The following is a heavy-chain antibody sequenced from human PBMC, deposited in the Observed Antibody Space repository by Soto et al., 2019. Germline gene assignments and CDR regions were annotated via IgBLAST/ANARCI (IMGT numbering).Heavy chain of an antibody. Sequence: ASVKVSCKASGYTFTSYAMHWVRQAPGQRLEWMGWINAGNGNTKYSQKFQGRVTITRDTSASTAYMELSSLRSEDTAVYYCARAPLSSPVWFDPWGQGTLVTVSS. CDR3: ARAPLSSPVWFDP. D-gene: IGHD6-6*01. CDR2: INAGNGNT. CDR1: GYTFTSYA. J-gene: IGHJ5*02. V-gene: IGHV1-3*01.